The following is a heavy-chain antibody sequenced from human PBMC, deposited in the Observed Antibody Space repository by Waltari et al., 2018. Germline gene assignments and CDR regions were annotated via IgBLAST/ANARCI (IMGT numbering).Heavy chain of an antibody. CDR3: ARAPRPMTTVTRYNDLDYYHYMDV. Sequence: HVQLQESGPGLVRPSATLSLTCTVSAASLRRYFWSWIRQPAGKGLEWIGRIYSDGRTNYNPSLKSRVTMSLDTSNNQFSLKLSSVTAADTAVYYCARAPRPMTTVTRYNDLDYYHYMDVWGKGTTVTVAS. CDR2: IYSDGRT. D-gene: IGHD4-17*01. CDR1: AASLRRYF. J-gene: IGHJ6*03. V-gene: IGHV4-4*07.